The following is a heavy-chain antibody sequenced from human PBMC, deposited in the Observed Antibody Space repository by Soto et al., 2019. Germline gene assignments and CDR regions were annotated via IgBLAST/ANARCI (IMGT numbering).Heavy chain of an antibody. D-gene: IGHD1-1*01. CDR3: ARGRYGDY. CDR1: GYGFTTYG. J-gene: IGHJ4*02. V-gene: IGHV1-18*01. Sequence: QVHLVQSGAEVKKPGASVKVSCKGSGYGFTTYGITWVRQAPGQGLEWMAWISAHNGNTNYTQKLQGRVTVTRDTPTSTAYMALRRLRSDDTAVYYCARGRYGDYWGQGALVTVSS. CDR2: ISAHNGNT.